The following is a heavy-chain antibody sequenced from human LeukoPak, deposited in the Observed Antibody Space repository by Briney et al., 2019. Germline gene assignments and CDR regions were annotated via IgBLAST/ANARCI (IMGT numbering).Heavy chain of an antibody. Sequence: SETLSLTCTVSGYSISSGYYWGWIRQPPGKGLEWIGSIYHSGSTYYNPSLKSRVTISVDTSKSQFSLKLSSVTAADTAVYYCARAHYYGSGSSIPRDYWGQGTLVTVSS. V-gene: IGHV4-38-2*02. CDR1: GYSISSGYY. D-gene: IGHD3-10*01. CDR2: IYHSGST. CDR3: ARAHYYGSGSSIPRDY. J-gene: IGHJ4*02.